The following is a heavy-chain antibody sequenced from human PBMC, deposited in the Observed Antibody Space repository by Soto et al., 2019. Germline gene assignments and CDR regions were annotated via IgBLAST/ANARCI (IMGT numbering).Heavy chain of an antibody. Sequence: QVQLVPSAAEVKTPWASVKVSCKASDYTLTCYGVTWVRQAPGQGLEWMGWISGKNGNTKYAQRFKGRFNMTTDTSSSTAYIELRGLTSAATAVYYCARGGRTESSWDWYFELWGPGCLVTVSS. D-gene: IGHD6-13*01. CDR2: ISGKNGNT. CDR3: ARGGRTESSWDWYFEL. V-gene: IGHV1-18*01. CDR1: DYTLTCYG. J-gene: IGHJ2*01.